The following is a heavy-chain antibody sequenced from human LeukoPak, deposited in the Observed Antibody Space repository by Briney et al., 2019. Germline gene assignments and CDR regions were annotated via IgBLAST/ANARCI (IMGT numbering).Heavy chain of an antibody. D-gene: IGHD2-2*01. CDR2: IIPIFGTA. CDR1: GYTFTGYY. Sequence: SVKVSCKASGYTFTGYYMHWVRQAPGQGLEWMGGIIPIFGTANYAQKFQGRVTITADESTSTAYMELSSLRSEDTAVYYCARGLNIVVVPAAHYYYYYGMDVWGQGTTVTVSS. V-gene: IGHV1-69*13. J-gene: IGHJ6*02. CDR3: ARGLNIVVVPAAHYYYYYGMDV.